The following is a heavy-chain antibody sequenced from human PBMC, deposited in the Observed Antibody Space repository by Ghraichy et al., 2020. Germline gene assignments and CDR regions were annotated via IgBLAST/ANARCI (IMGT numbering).Heavy chain of an antibody. J-gene: IGHJ4*02. V-gene: IGHV1-69*06. D-gene: IGHD1-26*01. CDR1: GGTFSSYA. CDR3: IHSGSYYYFDY. Sequence: SVKVSCKASGGTFSSYAISWVRQAPGQGLEWMGGIIPIFGTANYAQKFQGRVTITADKSTSTAYMELSSLRSEDTAVYYCIHSGSYYYFDYWGQGTLVTVSS. CDR2: IIPIFGTA.